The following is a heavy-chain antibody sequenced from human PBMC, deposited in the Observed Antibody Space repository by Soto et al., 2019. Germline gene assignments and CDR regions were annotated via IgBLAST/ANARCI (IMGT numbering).Heavy chain of an antibody. Sequence: WGSLRLSCAASGFTFIDYYMIWIRHSPVKGREWVSYIGSSSTNTKYADSVKGRFTISRDNAKNSLYLQMNSLTAEDTAVYYCARDGDKYCSAGSCYSGYYYYAMDVWGQGTTVTVSS. D-gene: IGHD2-15*01. CDR3: ARDGDKYCSAGSCYSGYYYYAMDV. J-gene: IGHJ6*02. V-gene: IGHV3-11*06. CDR1: GFTFIDYY. CDR2: IGSSSTNT.